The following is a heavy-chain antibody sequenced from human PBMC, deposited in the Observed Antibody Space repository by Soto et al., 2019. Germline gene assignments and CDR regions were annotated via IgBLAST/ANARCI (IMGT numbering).Heavy chain of an antibody. CDR2: IIPIFGTA. D-gene: IGHD4-17*01. CDR1: GGTFSSYA. Sequence: SVKVSCKASGGTFSSYAMSWVRQAPVRVLEWMGGIIPIFGTANYAQKFQGRVTITADESTSTAYMELSSLRYDDTAVYYCARDRATVVTGQPFAVWGQGTIVTFSS. V-gene: IGHV1-69*13. J-gene: IGHJ3*01. CDR3: ARDRATVVTGQPFAV.